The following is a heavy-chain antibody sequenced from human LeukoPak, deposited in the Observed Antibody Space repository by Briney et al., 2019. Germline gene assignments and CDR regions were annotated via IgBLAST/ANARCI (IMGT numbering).Heavy chain of an antibody. J-gene: IGHJ6*02. CDR1: GFTFSSYG. V-gene: IGHV3-30*18. D-gene: IGHD2-2*01. Sequence: GGSLRLSCAASGFTFSSYGMHWVRQAPGKGLEWVAVISYGGSNKYYADSVKGRFTISRDNSKNTLYLQMNSLRAEDTAVYYCAKDGVPYCSSTSCSTAIIYYYGMDVWGQGTTVTVSS. CDR3: AKDGVPYCSSTSCSTAIIYYYGMDV. CDR2: ISYGGSNK.